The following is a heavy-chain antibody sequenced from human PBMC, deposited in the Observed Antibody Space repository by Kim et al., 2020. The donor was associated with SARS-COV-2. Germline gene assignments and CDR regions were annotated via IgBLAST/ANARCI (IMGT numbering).Heavy chain of an antibody. CDR2: FDPEDGET. CDR1: GYTLTELS. CDR3: ATAYRVGASYFDY. Sequence: ASVKVSCKVSGYTLTELSIHWVRQAPGKGLEWMGGFDPEDGETIYAQKFQGRVTMTEDTSTDTAYMELSSLRSEDTAVYYCATAYRVGASYFDYWGQGTLVTVSS. D-gene: IGHD1-26*01. J-gene: IGHJ4*02. V-gene: IGHV1-24*01.